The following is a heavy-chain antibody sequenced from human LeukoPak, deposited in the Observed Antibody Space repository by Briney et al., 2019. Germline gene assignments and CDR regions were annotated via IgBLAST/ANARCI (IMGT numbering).Heavy chain of an antibody. Sequence: GGSLRLSCVASGFTVSSNYVSWVRQAPRRGLEWVSVIYSAGNTYYADSVKGRFTISRHNSENTLYLHMNSLRVEDTAVYFCARGGTPGYSSGRIDYWGQGTLVTVSS. V-gene: IGHV3-53*04. CDR3: ARGGTPGYSSGRIDY. CDR1: GFTVSSNY. J-gene: IGHJ4*02. CDR2: IYSAGNT. D-gene: IGHD6-19*01.